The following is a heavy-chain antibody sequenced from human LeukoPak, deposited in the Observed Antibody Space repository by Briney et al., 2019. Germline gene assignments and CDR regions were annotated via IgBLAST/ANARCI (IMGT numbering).Heavy chain of an antibody. Sequence: ASVKVSCKVSGYTLTELSMHWVRQAPGKGLEWMGGFDPEDGETIYAQKFQGRVTVTEDTSTDTAYMELSSLRSEDTAVYYCATDSRGVITSTFDYWGQGTLVTVSS. V-gene: IGHV1-24*01. J-gene: IGHJ4*02. CDR1: GYTLTELS. CDR3: ATDSRGVITSTFDY. CDR2: FDPEDGET. D-gene: IGHD3-10*01.